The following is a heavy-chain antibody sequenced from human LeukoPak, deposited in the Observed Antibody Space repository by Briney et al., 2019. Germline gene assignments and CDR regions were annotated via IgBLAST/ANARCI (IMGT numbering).Heavy chain of an antibody. J-gene: IGHJ3*02. D-gene: IGHD1-1*01. V-gene: IGHV5-51*01. CDR1: GYNFSSYW. CDR2: IYPGDSDT. CDR3: ARPRWVHSDAFDI. Sequence: GESLKISCRPSGYNFSSYWIGWVRQMPGKGLEWMGIIYPGDSDTRYSPSFQGQVTISADKSISTAYLQWSSLKASDTAMYYCARPRWVHSDAFDIWGQGTMVTVSS.